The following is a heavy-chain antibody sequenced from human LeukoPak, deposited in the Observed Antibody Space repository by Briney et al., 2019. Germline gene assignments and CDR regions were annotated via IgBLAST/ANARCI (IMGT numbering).Heavy chain of an antibody. V-gene: IGHV1-3*01. CDR3: ARDGACSSTSCSFDY. J-gene: IGHJ4*02. Sequence: GASVKVSCKASGYTFTSYAMHWVRQAPGQTLEWMGWINAGNGNTKYSQKFQGRVTITGDTSASTAYMELSSLRSEDTALYYCARDGACSSTSCSFDYWGQGTLDTVSS. CDR1: GYTFTSYA. CDR2: INAGNGNT. D-gene: IGHD2-2*01.